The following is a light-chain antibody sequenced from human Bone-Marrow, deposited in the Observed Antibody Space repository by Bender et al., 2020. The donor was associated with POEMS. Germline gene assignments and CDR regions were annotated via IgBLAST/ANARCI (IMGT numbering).Light chain of an antibody. CDR3: SSYAGGNTWV. CDR1: STDVGSFNL. Sequence: QSALTQPPSASGSPGQSVTISCTGTSTDVGSFNLVSWYQHHPGKAPKLIISEVSKRPSGVPDRFSGFKSGNTASLTVSGLQAEDEADYYCSSYAGGNTWVFAGGTKLTVL. J-gene: IGLJ3*02. V-gene: IGLV2-8*01. CDR2: EVS.